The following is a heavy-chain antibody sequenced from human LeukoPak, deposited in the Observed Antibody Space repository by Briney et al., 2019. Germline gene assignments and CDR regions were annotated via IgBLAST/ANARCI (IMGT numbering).Heavy chain of an antibody. J-gene: IGHJ4*02. V-gene: IGHV3-30*04. CDR2: ISYDGSNK. CDR3: AGDTHYYYDSSGYLLL. Sequence: GGSLRLSCAASGFTFSSYAMHWVRQAPGKGLEWVAVISYDGSNKYYADSVKGRFTISRDNSKNTLYLQMNSLRAEDTAVYYCAGDTHYYYDSSGYLLLWGQGTLVTVSS. D-gene: IGHD3-22*01. CDR1: GFTFSSYA.